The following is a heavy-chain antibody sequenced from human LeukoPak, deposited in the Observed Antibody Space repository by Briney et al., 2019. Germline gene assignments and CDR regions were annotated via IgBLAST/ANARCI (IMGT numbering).Heavy chain of an antibody. CDR3: VNSGFDP. J-gene: IGHJ5*02. D-gene: IGHD3-10*01. CDR1: GFTFSDYN. CDR2: ISRSGSTK. Sequence: PGGSLRLSCAASGFTFSDYNMRWIRQAPGKGLEWVSSISRSGSTKYYADSVKGRFTISRDNFKNTLSLQMNGLRVEDTALYYCVNSGFDPWGQGTLVTVSS. V-gene: IGHV3-11*04.